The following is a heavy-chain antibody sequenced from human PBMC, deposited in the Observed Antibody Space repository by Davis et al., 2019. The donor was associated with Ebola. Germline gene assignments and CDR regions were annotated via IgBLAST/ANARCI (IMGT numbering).Heavy chain of an antibody. J-gene: IGHJ3*01. D-gene: IGHD1-20*01. V-gene: IGHV5-51*01. CDR1: GYSFTTYW. Sequence: KVSCKGSGYSFTTYWIAWVRQMPGKGLEWMGIIYTGDSDTRYSPSFRGQVTISADKSTRTAYLQWGSLKASDTAMYYCASLRRTITGMDDGFDLWGQGTMVTVSS. CDR2: IYTGDSDT. CDR3: ASLRRTITGMDDGFDL.